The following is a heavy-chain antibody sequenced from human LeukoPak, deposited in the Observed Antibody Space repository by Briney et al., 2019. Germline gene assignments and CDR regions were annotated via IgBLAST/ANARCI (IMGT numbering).Heavy chain of an antibody. CDR3: ARHSPTRLHTSGYYFLLDY. CDR1: GASISTYY. V-gene: IGHV4-59*08. J-gene: IGHJ4*02. CDR2: IYYSGST. D-gene: IGHD3-22*01. Sequence: KTSETLSLTCTVSGASISTYYWTWIRQPPGKGLEWIGYIYYSGSTDYNPSLKSRVTISVETSKNQFSLKLNSVTAADTAVYYCARHSPTRLHTSGYYFLLDYRGQGTLVTVSS.